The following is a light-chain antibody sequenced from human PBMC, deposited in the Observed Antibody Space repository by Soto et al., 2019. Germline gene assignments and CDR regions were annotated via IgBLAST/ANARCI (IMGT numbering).Light chain of an antibody. V-gene: IGKV3-15*01. CDR3: QQYNNWPRT. J-gene: IGKJ1*01. Sequence: EIAMTHSPATLSVFPGERATLSCLASQSVSSNLAWYPQKPGQAPRLLIFGASPRASGIPARFSGSGSGTEFTLTISSLQSEDFAVYYCQQYNNWPRTFGQGTKVDIK. CDR2: GAS. CDR1: QSVSSN.